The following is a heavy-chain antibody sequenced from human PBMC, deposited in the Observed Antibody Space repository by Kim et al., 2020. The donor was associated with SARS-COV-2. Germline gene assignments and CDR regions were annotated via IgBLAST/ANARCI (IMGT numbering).Heavy chain of an antibody. D-gene: IGHD6-13*01. CDR1: GGSFSGYY. CDR3: ARGMYSSSWYGKRGWFDP. CDR2: INHSGST. J-gene: IGHJ5*02. Sequence: SESLSLTCAVYGGSFSGYYWSWIRQPPGKGLEWIGEINHSGSTNYNPSLKSRVTISVDTSKNQFSLKLSSVTAADTAVYYCARGMYSSSWYGKRGWFDPWGQGTLVTVSS. V-gene: IGHV4-34*01.